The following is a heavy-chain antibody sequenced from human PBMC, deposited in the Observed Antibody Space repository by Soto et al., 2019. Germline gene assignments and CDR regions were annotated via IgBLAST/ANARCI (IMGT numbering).Heavy chain of an antibody. CDR1: GFTFSNAW. D-gene: IGHD5-18*01. J-gene: IGHJ4*02. Sequence: EVQLVESGGGLVKPGGSLRLSCAASGFTFSNAWMSWVRQAPGKGLEWVGRIKSKTDGGTTDYAAPVKGRFTISRDDSKNTLYLQMNSLKTEDTAVYYCTTDIGADTAMVQYYFDYWGQGTLVIVSS. V-gene: IGHV3-15*01. CDR3: TTDIGADTAMVQYYFDY. CDR2: IKSKTDGGTT.